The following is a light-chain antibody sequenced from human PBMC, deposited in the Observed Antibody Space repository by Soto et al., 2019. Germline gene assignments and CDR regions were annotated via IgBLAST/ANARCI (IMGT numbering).Light chain of an antibody. CDR2: GAS. J-gene: IGKJ1*01. CDR1: QSVSSN. CDR3: QRFNHWPRT. Sequence: EIVMTQSPATLSVSPGERATLSCRASQSVSSNFAWYQQKPGQAPRLLIYGASTRATGIPARFSGSRSGTEFTLTISSLQSEDFAVYYCQRFNHWPRTFGQGTKVEI. V-gene: IGKV3-15*01.